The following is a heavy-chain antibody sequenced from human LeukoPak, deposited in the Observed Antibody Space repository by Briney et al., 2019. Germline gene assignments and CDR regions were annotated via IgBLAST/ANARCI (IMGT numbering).Heavy chain of an antibody. CDR3: ARDLDYDSSGYYFRAEYFQH. D-gene: IGHD3-22*01. V-gene: IGHV3-15*01. J-gene: IGHJ1*01. Sequence: GGSLRLSCAASGFTFSNAWMSWVRQAPGKGLEWVGRIKSKTDGGTTDYAAPVKGRFTISRDDSKNTLYLQMNSLRAEDTAVYYCARDLDYDSSGYYFRAEYFQHWGQGTLVTVSS. CDR1: GFTFSNAW. CDR2: IKSKTDGGTT.